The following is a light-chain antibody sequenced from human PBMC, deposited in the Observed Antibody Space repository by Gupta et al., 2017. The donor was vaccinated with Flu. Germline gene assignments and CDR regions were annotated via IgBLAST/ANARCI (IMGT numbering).Light chain of an antibody. CDR2: DAS. Sequence: DIQMTQSPTSLSASVGDRVIITCQASQDIRNSLNWYQQKPGKPPKLLIYDASSLERGVPSGFSGSGYETDFTFTISRLQPEDVAKYYCQQDETLPYTFDQGTKLEIK. J-gene: IGKJ2*01. V-gene: IGKV1-33*01. CDR1: QDIRNS. CDR3: QQDETLPYT.